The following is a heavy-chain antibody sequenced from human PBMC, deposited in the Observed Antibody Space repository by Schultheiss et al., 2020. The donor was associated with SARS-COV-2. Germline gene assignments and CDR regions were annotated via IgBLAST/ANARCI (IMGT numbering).Heavy chain of an antibody. J-gene: IGHJ6*02. CDR2: INPSGGST. CDR1: GYTFTSYY. CDR3: ARSRAARTNYYYYGMDV. Sequence: ASVKVSCKASGYTFTSYYMHWVRQAPGQGLEWMGIINPSGGSTSYAQKFQGRVTMTRDTSTSTVYMELSSLRSEDTAVYYCARSRAARTNYYYYGMDVWGQVTTVTVSS. V-gene: IGHV1-46*01. D-gene: IGHD6-6*01.